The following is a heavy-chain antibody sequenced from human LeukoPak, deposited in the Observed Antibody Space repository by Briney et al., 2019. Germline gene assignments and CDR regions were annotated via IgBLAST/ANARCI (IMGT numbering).Heavy chain of an antibody. J-gene: IGHJ4*02. V-gene: IGHV4-59*08. Sequence: PSETLSLTCSVSGGSISSYYGSWIRQPPGMGLEWIGYIFYSGTTNYNPSLKSRVTISVDTSQNHFSLKLSSVTAADTAVYSCARRPTYLFGVDYWGQGTLVTVSS. CDR1: GGSISSYY. CDR2: IFYSGTT. D-gene: IGHD3-10*02. CDR3: ARRPTYLFGVDY.